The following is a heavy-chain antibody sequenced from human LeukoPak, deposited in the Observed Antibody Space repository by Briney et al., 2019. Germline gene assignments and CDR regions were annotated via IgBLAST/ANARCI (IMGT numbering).Heavy chain of an antibody. CDR2: IIPIFGTA. J-gene: IGHJ5*02. CDR1: GGTFSSYA. Sequence: GASVKVSCKASGGTFSSYAISWVRQAPGQGLEWMGGIIPIFGTANYAQKFQGRVTMTRDMSTSTVYMELSSLRSEDTAVYYCARGARSGDWFDPWGQGTLVTVSS. V-gene: IGHV1-69*05. D-gene: IGHD3-10*01. CDR3: ARGARSGDWFDP.